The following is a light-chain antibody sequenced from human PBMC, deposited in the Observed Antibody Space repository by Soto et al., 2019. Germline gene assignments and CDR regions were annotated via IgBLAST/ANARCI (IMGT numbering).Light chain of an antibody. V-gene: IGLV2-11*01. J-gene: IGLJ1*01. CDR2: DVT. Sequence: QSALTQPRSVSGSPGQSVTISCTGTSSDVGGYDYVSWYQQHPGKAPKLMIYDVTKRPSGVPDRFSGSRSGNTASLTISGLQAEDDADYYCCSYAGTYTFYFFGTGTKVTVL. CDR3: CSYAGTYTFYF. CDR1: SSDVGGYDY.